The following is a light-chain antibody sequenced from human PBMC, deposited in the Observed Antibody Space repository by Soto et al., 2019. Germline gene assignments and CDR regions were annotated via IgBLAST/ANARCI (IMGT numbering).Light chain of an antibody. V-gene: IGKV3D-20*02. Sequence: EVLMTQFPATLSVSPGERATLSCSASQSVGGSSLAWYQQRPGQAPRLLIYDTSNRATGIPDRFSGCGSGTDFTLTISSLEPEDFAVYYCQQRSNWPPITFGQGTRLEI. CDR2: DTS. CDR3: QQRSNWPPIT. CDR1: QSVGGSS. J-gene: IGKJ5*01.